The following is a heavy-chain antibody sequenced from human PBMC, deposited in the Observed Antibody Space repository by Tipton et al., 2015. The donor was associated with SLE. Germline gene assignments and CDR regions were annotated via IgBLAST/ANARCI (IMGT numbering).Heavy chain of an antibody. D-gene: IGHD6-19*01. V-gene: IGHV3-23*04. CDR2: ISGSGGST. CDR3: AREVPRSRWSLDS. J-gene: IGHJ5*01. CDR1: GFSLTTSS. Sequence: VQLVQSGGGLVHPGGSLRLSCAASGFSLTTSSMNWVRQAPGKGLEWVSSISGSGGSTYFAASVKGRFTVSRDNSKNTLYLRLNSLRADDTAVYYCAREVPRSRWSLDSWGHGTLVTVSS.